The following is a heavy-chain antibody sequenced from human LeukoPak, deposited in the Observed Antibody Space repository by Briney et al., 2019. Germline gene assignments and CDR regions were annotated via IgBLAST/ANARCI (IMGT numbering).Heavy chain of an antibody. CDR3: ARDDSYGDYVHWFDP. J-gene: IGHJ5*02. CDR2: IYTSGST. Sequence: SETLPLTCTVSGGSISSYYWSWIRQPAGKGLEWIGRIYTSGSTNYNPSLKSRVTMSVDTSKNQFSLKLSSVTAADTAVYYCARDDSYGDYVHWFDPWGQGTLVTVSS. CDR1: GGSISSYY. D-gene: IGHD4-17*01. V-gene: IGHV4-4*07.